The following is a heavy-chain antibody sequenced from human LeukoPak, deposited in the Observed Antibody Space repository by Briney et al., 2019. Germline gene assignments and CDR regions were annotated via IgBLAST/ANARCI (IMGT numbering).Heavy chain of an antibody. Sequence: SETLSLTCTVSGGSISSADYYWGWIRQPPGKGLEWIGSIYYSGSTYYNPSLKSRVTISVDKSKNQFSLKLSSVTAADTAVYYCASTMGYFDYWGQGTLVTVSS. J-gene: IGHJ4*02. CDR2: IYYSGST. CDR1: GGSISSADYY. V-gene: IGHV4-39*07. CDR3: ASTMGYFDY. D-gene: IGHD5-24*01.